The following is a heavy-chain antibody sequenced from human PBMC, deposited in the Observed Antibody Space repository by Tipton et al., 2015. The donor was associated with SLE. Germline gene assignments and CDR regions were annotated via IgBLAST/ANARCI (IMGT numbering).Heavy chain of an antibody. CDR3: ARGGNGQHQHPFDY. J-gene: IGHJ4*02. CDR1: GGSISGGSYY. D-gene: IGHD2-2*01. CDR2: IYISGST. V-gene: IGHV4-61*02. Sequence: TLSLTCTVSGGSISGGSYYWSWIRQPAGKGLEWMGRIYISGSTNYNPSLKSRVTISVDTSKNQFSLNLSSVTAADTAVYYCARGGNGQHQHPFDYWGQGTLVTVSS.